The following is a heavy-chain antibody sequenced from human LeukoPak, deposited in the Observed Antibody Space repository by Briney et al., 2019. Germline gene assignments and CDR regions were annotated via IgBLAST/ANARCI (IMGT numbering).Heavy chain of an antibody. V-gene: IGHV4-4*07. CDR2: IYTSGST. D-gene: IGHD6-6*01. J-gene: IGHJ4*02. Sequence: PSETLSLTCTVSGGSISSYYWGWIRQPAGKGLEWIGRIYTSGSTNYNPSLKSRVTMSVDTSKNQFSLKLSSVTAADAAVYYCARTWGDSSSYYFDYWGQGTLVTVSS. CDR3: ARTWGDSSSYYFDY. CDR1: GGSISSYY.